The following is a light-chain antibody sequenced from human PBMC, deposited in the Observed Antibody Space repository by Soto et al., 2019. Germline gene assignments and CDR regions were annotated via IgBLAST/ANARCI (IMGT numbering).Light chain of an antibody. J-gene: IGLJ2*01. V-gene: IGLV2-14*01. CDR2: EVV. CDR1: SSDVGGYNY. CDR3: SSYSYLDIPVL. Sequence: QSALTQPASVSGSPGQSITISCTGTSSDVGGYNYVSWYQQYPGKVPKLLIYEVVRRPSGISTRFSGSKSGTTASLTISGLQPEDEAHYYCSSYSYLDIPVLLGGGTQLTVL.